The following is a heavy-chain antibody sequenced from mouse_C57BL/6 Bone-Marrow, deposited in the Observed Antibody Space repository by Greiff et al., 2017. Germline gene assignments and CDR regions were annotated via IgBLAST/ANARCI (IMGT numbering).Heavy chain of an antibody. Sequence: QVQLQQPGAELVKPGASVKMSCKASGYTFTSYWITWVKQRPGQGLEWIGDIYPGSGSTNYNEKFKSKATLTVDTSSSTAYMQLSSLTSEDSAVYYCARGLYGSSHYYAMDYWGQGTSVTVSS. CDR3: ARGLYGSSHYYAMDY. D-gene: IGHD1-1*01. J-gene: IGHJ4*01. CDR1: GYTFTSYW. V-gene: IGHV1-55*01. CDR2: IYPGSGST.